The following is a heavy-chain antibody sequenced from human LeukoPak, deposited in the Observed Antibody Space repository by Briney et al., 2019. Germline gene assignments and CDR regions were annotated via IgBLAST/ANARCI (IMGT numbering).Heavy chain of an antibody. J-gene: IGHJ4*02. D-gene: IGHD3-22*01. CDR1: GGSISSYY. V-gene: IGHV4-59*01. CDR2: IYYSGST. Sequence: SETLSLTCTVSGGSISSYYWSWVREPPGKGLEWIGYIYYSGSTNYNPALKSRVTISEDTSKNQISLKLSSVTAADTAVYYCARVRGYYDSSGYDYWGQGTLVTVSS. CDR3: ARVRGYYDSSGYDY.